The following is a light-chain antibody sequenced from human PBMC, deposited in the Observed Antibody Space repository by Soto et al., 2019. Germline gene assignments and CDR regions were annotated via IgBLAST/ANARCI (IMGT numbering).Light chain of an antibody. CDR2: RNS. CDR3: TSWNDSLNGHV. V-gene: IGLV1-47*01. J-gene: IGLJ1*01. CDR1: KSDIGSNY. Sequence: KRVTFSCSGSKSDIGSNYVFWYQQLPGMAPKLLIYRNSQRPSGVPDRFSGSKSGTSASLAISGLRSEDEADYYCTSWNDSLNGHVFGTGTKVTVL.